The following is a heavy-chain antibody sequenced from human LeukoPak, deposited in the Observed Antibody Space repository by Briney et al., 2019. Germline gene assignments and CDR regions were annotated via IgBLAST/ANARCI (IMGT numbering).Heavy chain of an antibody. J-gene: IGHJ5*02. CDR2: IYYSGST. Sequence: TETLSLTCTVSGGSISSYYWSWIRQPPGKGQEWVGSIYYSGSTNYNPSLKGRVTISVDTSKNQFSLKLSSVTAADTAVYYCARVQYGSGSYFNWFDPWGQGTLVTVSS. CDR1: GGSISSYY. V-gene: IGHV4-59*01. CDR3: ARVQYGSGSYFNWFDP. D-gene: IGHD3-10*01.